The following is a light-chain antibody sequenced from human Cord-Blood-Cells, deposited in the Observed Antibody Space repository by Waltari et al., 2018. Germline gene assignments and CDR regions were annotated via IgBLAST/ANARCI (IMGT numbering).Light chain of an antibody. J-gene: IGKJ4*01. CDR2: GAS. V-gene: IGKV4-1*01. Sequence: DLVMTQSPDSLAVSLGERATINCKSTQSVLYSSNNKRYLAWYQKKPGQPPNLLISGASTRESGVPEPFSGSGSGTDFTLTISSLQAEDVAVYYCQQYYSTPLTFGGGTKVEIK. CDR1: QSVLYSSNNKRY. CDR3: QQYYSTPLT.